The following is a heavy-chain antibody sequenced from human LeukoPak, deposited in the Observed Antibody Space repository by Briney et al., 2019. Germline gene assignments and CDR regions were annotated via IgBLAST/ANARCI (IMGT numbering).Heavy chain of an antibody. Sequence: GGSLRLSCAASGLTFSSYAMSWVRQAPGKGLEWVSAISGSGGSTYYADSVKGRLSISGDNSKNTLYLQMNSLRAEDTAVYYCAKEVVVVAATGWFDPWGQGTLVTVSS. D-gene: IGHD2-15*01. V-gene: IGHV3-23*01. CDR1: GLTFSSYA. CDR2: ISGSGGST. J-gene: IGHJ5*02. CDR3: AKEVVVVAATGWFDP.